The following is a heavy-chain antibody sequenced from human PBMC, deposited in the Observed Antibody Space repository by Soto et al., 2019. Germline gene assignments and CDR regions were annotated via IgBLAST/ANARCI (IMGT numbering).Heavy chain of an antibody. CDR2: ISAYNGNT. J-gene: IGHJ6*02. CDR3: ARGNQAYYDFWSGPSAYGMDV. CDR1: GYTFTSYG. Sequence: ASVKVSCKASGYTFTSYGISWLRQAPGQGLEWMGWISAYNGNTNYAQKLQGRVTMTTDTSTSTAYMELRSLRSDDTAVYYCARGNQAYYDFWSGPSAYGMDVWGQGTTVTVSS. D-gene: IGHD3-3*01. V-gene: IGHV1-18*04.